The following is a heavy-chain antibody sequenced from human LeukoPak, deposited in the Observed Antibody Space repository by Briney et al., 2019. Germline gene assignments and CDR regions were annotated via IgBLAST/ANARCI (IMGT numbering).Heavy chain of an antibody. Sequence: PSETLSLTCTVSGGSISSSSYYWGWIRQPPGKGLEWIGSIYSNGATYYNPSLKSRVTISVDTSKNQFSLKLSSVTAADTAVYYCARAIEGPDDFWYDYWGQGTLVTVSS. CDR3: ARAIEGPDDFWYDY. CDR1: GGSISSSSYY. J-gene: IGHJ4*02. V-gene: IGHV4-39*07. CDR2: IYSNGAT. D-gene: IGHD3-3*01.